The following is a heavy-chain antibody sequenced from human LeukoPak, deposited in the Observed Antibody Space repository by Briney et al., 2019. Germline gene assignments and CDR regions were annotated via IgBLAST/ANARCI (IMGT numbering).Heavy chain of an antibody. CDR2: ISSSSSYI. V-gene: IGHV3-21*04. Sequence: GGSLRLSCAASGFTFSSYSMNWVRQAPGKGLEWVSSISSSSSYIYYADSVKGRFSVSRDSSKNTLSLQMNSLRADDTAVYYCARGSGSGWPLDFWGQGTLVTVSS. D-gene: IGHD6-19*01. CDR1: GFTFSSYS. J-gene: IGHJ4*02. CDR3: ARGSGSGWPLDF.